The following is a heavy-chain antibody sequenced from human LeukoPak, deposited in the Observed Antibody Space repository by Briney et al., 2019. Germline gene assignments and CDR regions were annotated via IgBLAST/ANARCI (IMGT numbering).Heavy chain of an antibody. CDR2: ISGSGGST. CDR3: AKTYLGYDYVWGSYRTPPYFDY. V-gene: IGHV3-23*01. Sequence: GGSLRLSCAASGFTFSSYSMNWVRQAPGKGLEWVSAISGSGGSTYYADSVKGRFTISRDNSKNTLYLQMNSLRAEDTAVYYCAKTYLGYDYVWGSYRTPPYFDYWGQGTLVTVSS. D-gene: IGHD3-16*02. J-gene: IGHJ4*02. CDR1: GFTFSSYS.